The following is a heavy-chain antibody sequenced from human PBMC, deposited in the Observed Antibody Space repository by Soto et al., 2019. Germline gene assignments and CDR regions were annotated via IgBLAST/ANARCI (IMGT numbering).Heavy chain of an antibody. J-gene: IGHJ4*02. CDR3: AKWDGYGDN. CDR2: ISIGGDKT. V-gene: IGHV3-23*01. Sequence: PGGSLRLSCAASGFTFSSNSFTWVRQAPGKGLEYVSGISIGGDKTWHADSVKGRFTVSRDNSKNTVYLQMNSLRVDDTDVYYCAKWDGYGDNWGQGTLVTVSS. CDR1: GFTFSSNS. D-gene: IGHD5-12*01.